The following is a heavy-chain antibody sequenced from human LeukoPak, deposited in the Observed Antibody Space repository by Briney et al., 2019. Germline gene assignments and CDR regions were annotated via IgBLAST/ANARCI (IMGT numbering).Heavy chain of an antibody. CDR2: INHSGST. D-gene: IGHD3-10*01. V-gene: IGHV4-34*01. J-gene: IGHJ6*03. CDR1: GGSIRSYY. Sequence: SETLSLTCTVSGGSIRSYYWSWIRQPPGKGLEWIGEINHSGSTNYNPSLKSRVTMSVDTSKNQFSLKLSSVTAADTAVYYCARVRRWFGEAGDYYYMDVWGKGTTVTISS. CDR3: ARVRRWFGEAGDYYYMDV.